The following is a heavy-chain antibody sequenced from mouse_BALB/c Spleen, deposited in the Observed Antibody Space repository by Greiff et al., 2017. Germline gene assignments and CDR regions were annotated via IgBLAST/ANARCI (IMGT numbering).Heavy chain of an antibody. CDR1: GYTFTSYW. V-gene: IGHV1-87*01. CDR3: ARSSLLRLQYAMDY. D-gene: IGHD1-2*01. Sequence: QVHVKQSGAELARPGASVKLSCKASGYTFTSYWMQWVKQRPGQGLEWIGAIYPGDGDTRYTQKFKGKATLTADKSSSTAYMQLSSLASEDSAVYYCARSSLLRLQYAMDYWGQGTSVTVSS. J-gene: IGHJ4*01. CDR2: IYPGDGDT.